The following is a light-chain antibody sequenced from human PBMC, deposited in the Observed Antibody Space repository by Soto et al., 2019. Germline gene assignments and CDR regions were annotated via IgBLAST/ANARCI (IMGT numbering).Light chain of an antibody. J-gene: IGKJ2*01. CDR2: DAS. Sequence: DIQMTQSPSTLSASVGDRVTITCRASQSISTWLAWYQQKPGKAPKLLIYDASSLESGVPSRFSGRGSGTEFTLTISSLQPDDFATYYCQQYSSYSAFGQGTKLEIK. CDR3: QQYSSYSA. CDR1: QSISTW. V-gene: IGKV1-5*01.